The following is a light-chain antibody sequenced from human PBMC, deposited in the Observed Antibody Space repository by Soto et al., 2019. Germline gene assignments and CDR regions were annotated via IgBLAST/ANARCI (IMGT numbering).Light chain of an antibody. Sequence: TVLTQSPATLSLSPGERATLSCRAIQSIDIYLAWYQLRPGQAPSLLIYDASNRPPGIPARFSGSGSGTDFTLTINSLEPEDFAIYYCQQRKFWLSFGGGTKVEIK. CDR1: QSIDIY. V-gene: IGKV3-11*01. CDR2: DAS. CDR3: QQRKFWLS. J-gene: IGKJ4*01.